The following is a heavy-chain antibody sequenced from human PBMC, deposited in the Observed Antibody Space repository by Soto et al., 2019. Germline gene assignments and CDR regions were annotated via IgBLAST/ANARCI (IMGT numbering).Heavy chain of an antibody. D-gene: IGHD3-22*01. CDR1: GFTFSSYA. CDR2: ISYDGSNK. J-gene: IGHJ4*02. Sequence: HPGGSLRLSCAASGFTFSSYAMHWVRQAPGKGLEWVAVISYDGSNKYYADSVKGRFTISRDNSKNTLYLQMNSLRAEDTAVYYCARDLGPNYYDSSGYQGRLDYWGQGTLVTVSS. V-gene: IGHV3-30-3*01. CDR3: ARDLGPNYYDSSGYQGRLDY.